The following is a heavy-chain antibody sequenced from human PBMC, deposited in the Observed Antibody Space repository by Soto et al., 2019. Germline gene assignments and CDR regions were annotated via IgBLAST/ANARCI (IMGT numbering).Heavy chain of an antibody. CDR3: AKDRVWVAAPNWFDP. CDR1: GFTFSSYG. D-gene: IGHD6-19*01. J-gene: IGHJ5*02. Sequence: QVQLVESGGGVVQPGRSLRLSCAASGFTFSSYGMHWVRQAPGKGLEWVAVISYDGSNKYYADSVKGRFTISRDNSKNTLYLQMNSLRAEDTAVYYCAKDRVWVAAPNWFDPWGQGTLVTVSS. V-gene: IGHV3-30*18. CDR2: ISYDGSNK.